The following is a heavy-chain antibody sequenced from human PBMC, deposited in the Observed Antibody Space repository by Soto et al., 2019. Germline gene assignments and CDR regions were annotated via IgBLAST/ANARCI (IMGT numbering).Heavy chain of an antibody. CDR3: ARDLSITIFGVVITNYYYSYGMDA. V-gene: IGHV1-46*01. Sequence: ASVKVSCKASGYTFTSYYMHWVRQAPGQGLEWMGIINPSGGSTSYAQKFQGRVTMTRDTSTSTVYMELSSLRSEDTAVYYCARDLSITIFGVVITNYYYSYGMDAWGQGTPVTVSS. D-gene: IGHD3-3*01. CDR2: INPSGGST. CDR1: GYTFTSYY. J-gene: IGHJ6*02.